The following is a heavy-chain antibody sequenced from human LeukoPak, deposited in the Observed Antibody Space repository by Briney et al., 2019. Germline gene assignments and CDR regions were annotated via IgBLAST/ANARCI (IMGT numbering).Heavy chain of an antibody. Sequence: GGSLRLSCAASGFTFSSYWMSWVRQAPGKGLEWVANIKLDGSEKYYVDSVKGRFTISRDNAKDSQYLQMNSLRAEDTAVYYCAREISGGGYFDYWGQGTLVTVSS. J-gene: IGHJ4*02. CDR3: AREISGGGYFDY. CDR2: IKLDGSEK. V-gene: IGHV3-7*01. D-gene: IGHD2-15*01. CDR1: GFTFSSYW.